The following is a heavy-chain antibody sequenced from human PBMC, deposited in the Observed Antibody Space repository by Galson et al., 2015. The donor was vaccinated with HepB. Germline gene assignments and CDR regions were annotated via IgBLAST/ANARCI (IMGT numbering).Heavy chain of an antibody. CDR2: INSDGSAT. V-gene: IGHV3-74*01. D-gene: IGHD5-18*01. J-gene: IGHJ4*02. CDR3: TRVSYSYGPFDY. CDR1: GFTFSTYR. Sequence: SLRLSCAASGFTFSTYRMYWVRQAPGKGLVWVSHINSDGSATTYADSVKGRFTISRDNAKNTLYLQMNTLRADDTAVYYCTRVSYSYGPFDYWGQGTLVTVSS.